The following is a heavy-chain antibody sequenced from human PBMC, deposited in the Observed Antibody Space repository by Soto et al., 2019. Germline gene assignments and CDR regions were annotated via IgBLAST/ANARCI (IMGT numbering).Heavy chain of an antibody. Sequence: QVQLQESGPGLVKPSQTLSLTCTVSGGSISSGDYYWSWIRQPPGKGLAWIGYIYYSGSTYYNPSLKSRVTISVDTSKNQFSLKLSSVTAADTAVYYCARENWYDSSGYLRTVGYWGQGTLVTVSS. J-gene: IGHJ4*02. CDR3: ARENWYDSSGYLRTVGY. V-gene: IGHV4-30-4*01. D-gene: IGHD3-22*01. CDR1: GGSISSGDYY. CDR2: IYYSGST.